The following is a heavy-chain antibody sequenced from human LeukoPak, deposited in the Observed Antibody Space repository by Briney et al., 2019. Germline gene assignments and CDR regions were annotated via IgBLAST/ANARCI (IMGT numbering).Heavy chain of an antibody. Sequence: PGGSLRLSCAASGFPFETYSMTWVRQAPGKGLEWVASIREDGSQKSAVDSVRGRFTIARDNAKNSVYLQMDSLRAEDTAVYYCARGPTNGQAFDYWGQGTLVSVSS. V-gene: IGHV3-7*01. D-gene: IGHD2-8*01. CDR1: GFPFETYS. J-gene: IGHJ4*02. CDR2: IREDGSQK. CDR3: ARGPTNGQAFDY.